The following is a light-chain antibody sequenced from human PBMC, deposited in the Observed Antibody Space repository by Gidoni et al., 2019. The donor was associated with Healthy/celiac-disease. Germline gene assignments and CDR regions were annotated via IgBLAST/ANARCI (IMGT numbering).Light chain of an antibody. CDR1: QDISNY. Sequence: DLPTLPPPASLSASVGDRVTITCQASQDISNYLNWYQQKPGNATKLLIYDASNLETGVPSRFSGSGSGTDFTFTISSLQPEDIATYYCQQYDDLLFTFGPGTKVDIK. CDR3: QQYDDLLFT. J-gene: IGKJ3*01. CDR2: DAS. V-gene: IGKV1-33*01.